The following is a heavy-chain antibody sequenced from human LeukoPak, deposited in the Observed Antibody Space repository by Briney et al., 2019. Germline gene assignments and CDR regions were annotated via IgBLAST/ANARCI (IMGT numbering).Heavy chain of an antibody. CDR2: INPNSGGT. Sequence: MHWVRQAPGQGLEWMGWINPNSGGTNYAQKFQGRVTMTRDTSISTAYMELSRLRSDDTAVYYCARALQNINDWGQGTLVTVSS. D-gene: IGHD1/OR15-1a*01. J-gene: IGHJ4*02. V-gene: IGHV1-2*02. CDR3: ARALQNIND.